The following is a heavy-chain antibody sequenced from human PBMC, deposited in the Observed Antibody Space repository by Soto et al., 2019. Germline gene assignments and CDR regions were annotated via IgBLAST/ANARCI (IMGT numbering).Heavy chain of an antibody. V-gene: IGHV3-11*04. CDR3: ARDLYQPLPPHGMDV. CDR1: GFTFSDYY. Sequence: GGSLRLSCAASGFTFSDYYMSWIRQAPGKGLEWVSYISSSGSTIYYADSVKGRFTISRDNAKNTLYLQMNSLRAEDTAVYYCARDLYQPLPPHGMDVWGQGTTVTVSS. D-gene: IGHD2-2*01. CDR2: ISSSGSTI. J-gene: IGHJ6*02.